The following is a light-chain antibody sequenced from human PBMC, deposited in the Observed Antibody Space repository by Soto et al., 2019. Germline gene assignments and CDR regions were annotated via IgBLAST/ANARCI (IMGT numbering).Light chain of an antibody. V-gene: IGLV2-14*01. Sequence: QSALTQTASVSGSPGQSITISCTGTSSDVGGYNYASWYQQYPGKAPKLMIYDVSNRPSGVSNRFSGSKSGNTASLTISGLQAEDEADYYCSSYTSSSTYVFGTGTKLTVL. CDR3: SSYTSSSTYV. CDR2: DVS. CDR1: SSDVGGYNY. J-gene: IGLJ1*01.